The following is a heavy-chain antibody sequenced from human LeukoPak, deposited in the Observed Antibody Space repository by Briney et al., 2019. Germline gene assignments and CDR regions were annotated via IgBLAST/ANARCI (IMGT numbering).Heavy chain of an antibody. CDR1: GYMFTDYY. V-gene: IGHV1-2*02. CDR3: AREDGYRYES. D-gene: IGHD5-18*01. Sequence: GASVKASCKASGYMFTDYYIHWVRQAPGQGLEWMGWINPNSGGTNYAQKFQGRVTMTRDTSISTACMELSGLRSDDTAVYYCAREDGYRYESWGQGALVTVSS. J-gene: IGHJ5*02. CDR2: INPNSGGT.